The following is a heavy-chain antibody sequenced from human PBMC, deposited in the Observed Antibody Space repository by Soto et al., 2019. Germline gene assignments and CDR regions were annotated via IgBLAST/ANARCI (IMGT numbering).Heavy chain of an antibody. J-gene: IGHJ6*03. CDR2: MNPNSGNT. V-gene: IGHV1-8*01. D-gene: IGHD4-17*01. Sequence: ASVKVSCKASGYTFTSYDINWVRQATGQGLELMGWMNPNSGNTGYAQKFQGRVTMIRNTSISTAYMELSSLRSEDTAVYYCARGRVTTGRYYYYYYMDVWGKGTTVTVSS. CDR3: ARGRVTTGRYYYYYYMDV. CDR1: GYTFTSYD.